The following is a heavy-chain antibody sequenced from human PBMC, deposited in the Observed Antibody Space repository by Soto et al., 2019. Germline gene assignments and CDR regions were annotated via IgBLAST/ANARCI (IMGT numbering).Heavy chain of an antibody. V-gene: IGHV1-2*04. CDR1: GYTFTGYY. J-gene: IGHJ6*02. D-gene: IGHD6-13*01. CDR2: INPNSGGT. Sequence: QVQLVQSGAEVKKPGASVKVSCKASGYTFTGYYMHWVRQAPGQGLEWLGWINPNSGGTNYAQKFQGWVTMTRDTSISTDYMELRRQRSDDTAVDYCAREPRIAVAGTVGSRYYYGMDVRGQGTTVTVSS. CDR3: AREPRIAVAGTVGSRYYYGMDV.